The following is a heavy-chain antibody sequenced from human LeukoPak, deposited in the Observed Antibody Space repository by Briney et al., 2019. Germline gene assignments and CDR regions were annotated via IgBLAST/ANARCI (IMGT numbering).Heavy chain of an antibody. V-gene: IGHV3-66*01. CDR2: IYSGGST. CDR1: EFSVGSNY. J-gene: IGHJ4*02. D-gene: IGHD3-3*01. Sequence: GGSLRLSCAASEFSVGSNYMTWVRQAPGKGLEWVSLIYSGGSTYYADSVKGRFTISRDNSKNTLYLQMNSLRAEDTAVYYCAKEGYYDFWSGYSYYFDYWGQGTLVTVSS. CDR3: AKEGYYDFWSGYSYYFDY.